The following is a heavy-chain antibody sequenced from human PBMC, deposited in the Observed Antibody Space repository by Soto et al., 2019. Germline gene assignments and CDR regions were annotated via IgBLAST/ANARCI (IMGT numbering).Heavy chain of an antibody. D-gene: IGHD3-10*01. CDR3: ASSGSYYKDLDY. Sequence: QVQLQESGPGLVKPSQTLSLTCTVSGGSISSGDYYWSWIGQPPGKGLEWIGYIYYSGRTYYNPSLKSRVTISVDPSKNQFSLKLSSVTAADTAVYYCASSGSYYKDLDYWGQGTLVTVSS. V-gene: IGHV4-30-4*01. CDR1: GGSISSGDYY. CDR2: IYYSGRT. J-gene: IGHJ4*02.